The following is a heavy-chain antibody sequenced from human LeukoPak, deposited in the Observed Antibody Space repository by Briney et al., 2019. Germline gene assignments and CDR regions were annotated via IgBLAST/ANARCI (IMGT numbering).Heavy chain of an antibody. D-gene: IGHD6-13*01. CDR2: IRYDGSNK. CDR1: GFTFSSYG. V-gene: IGHV3-30*02. J-gene: IGHJ2*01. Sequence: PGGSLRLSCAASGFTFSSYGMHWVRQAPGKGLEWVAFIRYDGSNKYYADSVKGRFTISRDNSKNTLYLQMNSLRAEDTAVYYCAKGDLGIAAAGPTYWYFDLWGRGTLVTVSS. CDR3: AKGDLGIAAAGPTYWYFDL.